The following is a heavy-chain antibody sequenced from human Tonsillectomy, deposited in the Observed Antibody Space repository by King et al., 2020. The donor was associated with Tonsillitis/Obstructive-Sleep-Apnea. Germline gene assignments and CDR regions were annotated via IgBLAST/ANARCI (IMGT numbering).Heavy chain of an antibody. Sequence: VQLVESGGGVVQPGRSLRLSCVASGFTFSSYAMHWVRQAPGKGLEWVAIISYDGTNKYYADSVKGRFTISRDNPKNTLYLQMNSLRAEDTAVYYCARDTAAHYYYDMDVWGKGTTVTVSS. CDR3: ARDTAAHYYYDMDV. D-gene: IGHD6-13*01. CDR2: ISYDGTNK. CDR1: GFTFSSYA. J-gene: IGHJ6*03. V-gene: IGHV3-30*04.